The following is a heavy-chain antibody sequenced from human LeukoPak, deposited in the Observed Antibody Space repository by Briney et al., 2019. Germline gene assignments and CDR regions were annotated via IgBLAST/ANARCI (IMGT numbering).Heavy chain of an antibody. J-gene: IGHJ5*02. CDR2: IIPIFGTA. D-gene: IGHD2-2*01. CDR1: GGTFSSYA. Sequence: SVKVSCKPSGGTFSSYAISWVRQAPGQGLEWMGGIIPIFGTANYAQKFQGRVTITTDESTSTAYMELSSPRSEDRAVYYCARSVVPAASGGEENWFDPWGQGTLVTVSS. V-gene: IGHV1-69*05. CDR3: ARSVVPAASGGEENWFDP.